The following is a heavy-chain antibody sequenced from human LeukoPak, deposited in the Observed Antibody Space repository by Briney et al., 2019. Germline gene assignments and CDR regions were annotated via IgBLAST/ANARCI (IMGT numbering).Heavy chain of an antibody. CDR3: ARVGSYCGGNCAIDY. CDR2: TGIRANTYTT. J-gene: IGHJ4*02. D-gene: IGHD2-21*02. CDR1: GFTFSDHY. V-gene: IGHV3-72*01. Sequence: PGGSLRLSCAASGFTFSDHYMDWVRQAPGKGLEWVGRTGIRANTYTTKYAASVKGRFTISRDDSKNSLYLQVNSLKTEDTAVYYCARVGSYCGGNCAIDYWGQGTLVTVSS.